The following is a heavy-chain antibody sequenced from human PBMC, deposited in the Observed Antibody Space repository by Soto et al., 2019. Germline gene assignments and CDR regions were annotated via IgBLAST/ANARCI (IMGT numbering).Heavy chain of an antibody. V-gene: IGHV4-59*01. CDR1: GGSISSYY. D-gene: IGHD3-10*01. J-gene: IGHJ5*02. CDR3: ARDYGSGSYYNVPWFDP. Sequence: QVQLQESGPGLVKPSETLSLTCTVSGGSISSYYWSWIRQPPGKGLEWIGYIYYSGSTNYNPSLKSRVTISVDTSKNQFSLKLSSVTAADTAVYYCARDYGSGSYYNVPWFDPWGQGTLVTVSS. CDR2: IYYSGST.